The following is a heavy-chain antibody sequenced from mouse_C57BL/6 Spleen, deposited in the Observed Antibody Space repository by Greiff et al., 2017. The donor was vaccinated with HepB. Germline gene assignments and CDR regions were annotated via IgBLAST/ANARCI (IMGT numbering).Heavy chain of an antibody. Sequence: VQLQQSGPELVKPGASVKISCKASGYSFTGYYMNWVKQSPEKSLEWIGAINPSTGGTTYNQKFKAKATLTVDKSSSTAYMQLKSLTSEDSAVYYCARKGIDGYGAMDYWGQGTSVTVSS. CDR1: GYSFTGYY. J-gene: IGHJ4*01. CDR3: ARKGIDGYGAMDY. D-gene: IGHD2-3*01. V-gene: IGHV1-42*01. CDR2: INPSTGGT.